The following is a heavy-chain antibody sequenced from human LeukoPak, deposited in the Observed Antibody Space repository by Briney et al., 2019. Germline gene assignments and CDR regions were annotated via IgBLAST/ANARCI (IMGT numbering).Heavy chain of an antibody. V-gene: IGHV3-33*01. D-gene: IGHD3-9*01. CDR2: IWYDGSNK. CDR1: GFTFSSYG. CDR3: ARDAVHYDILTGIPI. Sequence: PGGSLRLSCAASGFTFSSYGMHWVRQAPGKGLEWVAVIWYDGSNKYYADSVKGRFTISRDNSKNTLYLQMNSLRAEDTAVYYCARDAVHYDILTGIPIWGQGTMVTVSS. J-gene: IGHJ3*02.